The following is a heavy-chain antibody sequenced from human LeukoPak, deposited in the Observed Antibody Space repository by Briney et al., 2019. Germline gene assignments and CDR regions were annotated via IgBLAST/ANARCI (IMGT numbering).Heavy chain of an antibody. V-gene: IGHV3-48*03. CDR1: GFTFSSYE. D-gene: IGHD1-26*01. J-gene: IGHJ4*02. CDR3: ARESRGSYPDY. Sequence: GGSLRLSCAASGFTFSSYEMNWVRQAPGKGLEWVSYISSSGSTIYYADSVKGRFTISRDNAKNSLYLQMNSLRAEDTSVYYCARESRGSYPDYWGQGTLVTVSS. CDR2: ISSSGSTI.